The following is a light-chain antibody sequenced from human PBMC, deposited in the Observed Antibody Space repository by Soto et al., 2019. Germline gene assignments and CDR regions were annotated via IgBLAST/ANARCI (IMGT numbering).Light chain of an antibody. CDR3: LQDYNYPYT. CDR2: RSS. Sequence: AIQMTQSPSSLSASVGDRVNITCRASQAIKDDVVWYQQRPGKAPKLLVYRSSRLQNGVPSRFSGSGSGTDFTLTISSLQPEDFATYYCLQDYNYPYTFGQGTKLEI. J-gene: IGKJ2*01. V-gene: IGKV1-6*01. CDR1: QAIKDD.